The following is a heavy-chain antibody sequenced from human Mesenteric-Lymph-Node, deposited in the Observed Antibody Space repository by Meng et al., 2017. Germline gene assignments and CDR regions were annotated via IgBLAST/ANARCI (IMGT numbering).Heavy chain of an antibody. V-gene: IGHV4-39*07. D-gene: IGHD3-22*01. CDR3: AREMYYYDSSGYYYLYYFDY. CDR1: GGSISSSSYY. J-gene: IGHJ4*02. Sequence: SETLSLTCTVSGGSISSSSYYWGWIRQPPGKGLEWIGSIYYSGSTYYNPSLKSRVTISVDTSKNQFSLKLSSVTAADTAVYYCAREMYYYDSSGYYYLYYFDYWGQGTLVTV. CDR2: IYYSGST.